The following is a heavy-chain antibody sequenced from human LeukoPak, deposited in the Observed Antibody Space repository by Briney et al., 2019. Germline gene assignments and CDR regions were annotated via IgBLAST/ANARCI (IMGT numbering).Heavy chain of an antibody. V-gene: IGHV3-23*01. J-gene: IGHJ4*02. CDR1: GFPFSTYA. D-gene: IGHD7-27*01. Sequence: GGSLRLSCAASGFPFSTYAMTWVRRAPGKGLEWVSSISSGGGSTYYAESVKGRFTISRDNSKNTLYLQMNSLRVEDAAVYYCAKTGDSGDYFDYWGQGTLVTVSS. CDR2: ISSGGGST. CDR3: AKTGDSGDYFDY.